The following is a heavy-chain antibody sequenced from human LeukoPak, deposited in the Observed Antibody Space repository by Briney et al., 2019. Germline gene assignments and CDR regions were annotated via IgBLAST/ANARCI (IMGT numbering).Heavy chain of an antibody. CDR3: ARQLGNYYRAFDF. CDR2: INHASAGA. CDR1: GYTFTNYY. J-gene: IGHJ4*02. D-gene: IGHD1-26*01. V-gene: IGHV1-2*02. Sequence: ASVKVSCKPSGYTFTNYYIHWVRQAPGQGPEWVGWINHASAGAAFAPKFQGRVSMTWDSSITTAFMDLTSLRSNDTAIYYCARQLGNYYRAFDFWGQGTLVTVSS.